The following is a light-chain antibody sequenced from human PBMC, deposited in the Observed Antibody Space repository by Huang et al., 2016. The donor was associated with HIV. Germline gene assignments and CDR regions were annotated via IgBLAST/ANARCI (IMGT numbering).Light chain of an antibody. J-gene: IGKJ4*01. V-gene: IGKV1-9*01. CDR3: QQLNTYPVT. CDR1: QGISSY. Sequence: IQLTQSSSSLSASIGDRVTITCRAGQGISSYLAWYQQKPGKAPKLLIYAASTLQSGVPSRFSGSGSGTDFTLIISSLQPEDFATYYCQQLNTYPVTFGGGTKVEIK. CDR2: AAS.